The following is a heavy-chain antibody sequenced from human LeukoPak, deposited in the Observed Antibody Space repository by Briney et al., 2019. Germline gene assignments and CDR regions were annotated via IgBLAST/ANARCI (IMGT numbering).Heavy chain of an antibody. CDR2: INSDGSST. CDR1: GFTFSSYW. J-gene: IGHJ5*02. CDR3: ARALRYSGENWFDP. V-gene: IGHV3-74*03. D-gene: IGHD3-9*01. Sequence: GGSLRLSCAASGFTFSSYWMHWVRQAPGKGLVWVSRINSDGSSTTYADSVKGRFTISRDNAKNTLYLQMNSLRAEDTAVYYCARALRYSGENWFDPWGQGTLVTVSS.